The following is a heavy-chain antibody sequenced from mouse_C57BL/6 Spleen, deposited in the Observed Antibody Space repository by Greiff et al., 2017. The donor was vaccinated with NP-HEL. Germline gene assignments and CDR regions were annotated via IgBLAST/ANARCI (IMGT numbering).Heavy chain of an antibody. D-gene: IGHD1-1*01. Sequence: QVQMKESENGKGEKEEKRASKGTGSGFSLTSYGVNAVRQPPGKGLEWLGVIWGEGRTNYHSALISRLSISKDNSKSQVFLKLNSLQTDDTATYYCAKPYYYGSSSGFDVWGTGTTVTVSS. CDR1: GFSLTSYG. V-gene: IGHV2-3*01. CDR3: AKPYYYGSSSGFDV. CDR2: IWGEGRT. J-gene: IGHJ1*03.